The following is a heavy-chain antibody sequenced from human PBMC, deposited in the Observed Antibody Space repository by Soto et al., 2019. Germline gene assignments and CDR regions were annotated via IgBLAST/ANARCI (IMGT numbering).Heavy chain of an antibody. J-gene: IGHJ6*02. V-gene: IGHV3-23*01. CDR1: GFTLSTYG. CDR2: ITGTGGNT. CDR3: SRIRGYYYGLDL. Sequence: EEELLESGGGLVQPGGSLRLSCAASGFTLSTYGMTWVRQAPGKGLEWVSAITGTGGNTYYVDSMKGRFTVSRDNSQDMLYLQVNSLRAEDTAVYSCSRIRGYYYGLDLWGHGTTVTVSS.